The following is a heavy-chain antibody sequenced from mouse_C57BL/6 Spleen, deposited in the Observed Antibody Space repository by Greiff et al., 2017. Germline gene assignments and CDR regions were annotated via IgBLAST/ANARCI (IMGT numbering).Heavy chain of an antibody. CDR1: GFTFSDYG. J-gene: IGHJ4*01. V-gene: IGHV5-17*01. Sequence: EVNLVESGGGLVKPGGSLKLSCAASGFTFSDYGMHWVRQAPEKGLEWVAYISSGSSTIYYADTVKGRFTISRDNAKNTLFLQMTSLRSEDTAMYYCARGSFPYYAMDYWGQGTSVTVSS. CDR3: ARGSFPYYAMDY. CDR2: ISSGSSTI.